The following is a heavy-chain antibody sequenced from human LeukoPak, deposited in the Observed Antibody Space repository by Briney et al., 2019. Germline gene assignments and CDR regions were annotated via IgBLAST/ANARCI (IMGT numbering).Heavy chain of an antibody. CDR2: IYSGGST. V-gene: IGHV3-66*01. D-gene: IGHD2-21*01. CDR1: GFTVSSNY. Sequence: GGSLRLSCAASGFTVSSNYMSWVRQAPGKGLEWVSVIYSGGSTYYADSVKGRFTISRDNSKNTLYLQMNSLRAEDTAVYYCARDSRHRPYGMDVWGQGTTVTVSS. CDR3: ARDSRHRPYGMDV. J-gene: IGHJ6*02.